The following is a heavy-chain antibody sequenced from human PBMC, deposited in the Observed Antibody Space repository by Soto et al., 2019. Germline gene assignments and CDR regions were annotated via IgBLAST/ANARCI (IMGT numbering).Heavy chain of an antibody. CDR3: ARGSSSWENYYFYGLDI. V-gene: IGHV1-3*01. CDR2: VSAGNGQT. CDR1: GYRFSNYG. D-gene: IGHD6-13*01. J-gene: IGHJ6*02. Sequence: ASVKVSCKASGYRFSNYGIHCAREAPGQRLEWLGWVSAGNGQTKYSQRFQGRVTITRDTSASTAHMDLTSLTSEDTGVYYCARGSSSWENYYFYGLDIWGQGSTVTVSS.